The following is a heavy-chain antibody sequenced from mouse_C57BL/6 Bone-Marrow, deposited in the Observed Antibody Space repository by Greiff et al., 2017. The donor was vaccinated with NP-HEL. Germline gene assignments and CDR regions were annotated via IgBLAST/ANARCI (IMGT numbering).Heavy chain of an antibody. D-gene: IGHD1-1*01. CDR3: ARWYYYGSRGAY. V-gene: IGHV1-19*01. J-gene: IGHJ3*01. CDR1: GYTFTDYY. CDR2: INPYNGGT. Sequence: VQLKQSGPVLVKPGASVKMSCKASGYTFTDYYMNWVKQSHGKSLEWIGVINPYNGGTSYNQKFKGKATLTVDKSSSTAYMELNSLTSEDSAVYYCARWYYYGSRGAYWGQGTLVTVSA.